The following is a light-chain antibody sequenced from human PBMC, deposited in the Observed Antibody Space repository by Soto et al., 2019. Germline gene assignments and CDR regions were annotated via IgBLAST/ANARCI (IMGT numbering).Light chain of an antibody. J-gene: IGKJ4*01. Sequence: EIVMTQSPATLSVSPGERATLSCRASQNIHSNLAWYQQKPGQAPSLLIYAASMRATGIPARFTGSGSGTEFTLTISSLQSGDFAVYYCQQYNNWPALTFGGGTKVEIK. CDR2: AAS. CDR1: QNIHSN. V-gene: IGKV3-15*01. CDR3: QQYNNWPALT.